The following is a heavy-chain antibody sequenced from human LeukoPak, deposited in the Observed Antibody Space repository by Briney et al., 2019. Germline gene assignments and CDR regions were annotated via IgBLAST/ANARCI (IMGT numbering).Heavy chain of an antibody. V-gene: IGHV4-59*01. CDR3: ARAGKYYYDSSGYTLFDY. D-gene: IGHD3-22*01. CDR1: GGSISSYY. J-gene: IGHJ4*02. CDR2: IYYTGST. Sequence: SETLSLTCTVSGGSISSYYWSWIRQPPGKGLEGIGYIYYTGSTNYNPSLKSRVTISVDTSKNQFSLKLSSVTAADTAVYYCARAGKYYYDSSGYTLFDYWGQGTLVTVSS.